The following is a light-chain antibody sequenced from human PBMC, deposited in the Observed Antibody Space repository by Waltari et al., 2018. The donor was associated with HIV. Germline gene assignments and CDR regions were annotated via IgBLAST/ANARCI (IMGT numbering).Light chain of an antibody. CDR2: KAA. Sequence: DIQTTQSPSTLSASIGDRVSFTCRASQNIGNWFAWYQQQPGKAPNLLISKAANLESGVPANFSGSGSGTHFTLTISVLRPDDFASYYCQQYYNLPVTCGQGTKL. V-gene: IGKV1-5*03. CDR1: QNIGNW. J-gene: IGKJ2*01. CDR3: QQYYNLPVT.